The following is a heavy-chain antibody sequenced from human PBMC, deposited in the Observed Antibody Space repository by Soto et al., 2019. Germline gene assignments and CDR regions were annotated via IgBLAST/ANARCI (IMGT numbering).Heavy chain of an antibody. Sequence: QVQLKESGPGLGKPSQTLSLTCSVSGGSISSGGYYWGWIRQHPGKALEWIGYIYYSGSTYYNPSLKSRVSISVDTSKNQFSLKLSAVTAADTAVYYCARDGHSSSRPGWFDPWGQGTLVTVSS. CDR1: GGSISSGGYY. J-gene: IGHJ5*02. CDR3: ARDGHSSSRPGWFDP. V-gene: IGHV4-31*03. CDR2: IYYSGST. D-gene: IGHD6-13*01.